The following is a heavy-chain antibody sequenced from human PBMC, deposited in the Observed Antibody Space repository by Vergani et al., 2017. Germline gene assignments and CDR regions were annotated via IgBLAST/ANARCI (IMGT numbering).Heavy chain of an antibody. D-gene: IGHD6-19*01. Sequence: QVQLVQSGAEVKKPGSSVKVSCKASGGTVSSYAISWVRQAPGQGLEWMGRIIPIFGTANYAQKFQGRVTITADESTSTAYMELSSLRSEDTAVYYCASASIAVAGNTGDAFDIWGQGTMVTVSS. CDR1: GGTVSSYA. CDR2: IIPIFGTA. V-gene: IGHV1-69*13. J-gene: IGHJ3*02. CDR3: ASASIAVAGNTGDAFDI.